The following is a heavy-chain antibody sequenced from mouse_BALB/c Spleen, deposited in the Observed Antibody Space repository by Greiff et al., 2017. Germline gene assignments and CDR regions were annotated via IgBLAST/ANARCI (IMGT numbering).Heavy chain of an antibody. V-gene: IGHV5-17*02. CDR2: ISSGSSTI. Sequence: EVKLVESGGGLVQPGGSRKLSCAASGFTFSSFGMHWVRQAPEKGLEWVAYISSGSSTIYYADTVKGRFTISRDNPKNTLFLQMTSLRSEDTAMYYCARSGPYGSSQNWYFDVWGAGTTVTVSS. CDR1: GFTFSSFG. CDR3: ARSGPYGSSQNWYFDV. J-gene: IGHJ1*01. D-gene: IGHD1-1*01.